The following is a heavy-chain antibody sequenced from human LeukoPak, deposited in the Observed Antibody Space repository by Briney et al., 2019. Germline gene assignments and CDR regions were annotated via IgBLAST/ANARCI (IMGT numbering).Heavy chain of an antibody. CDR1: GGSISSYY. J-gene: IGHJ4*02. D-gene: IGHD4-17*01. Sequence: SETMSLTCTVSGGSISSYYWSWIRQPPGKGLEWTGYIYYSGSTNYNPSLKSRVTISVDTSKNQFSLKLSSVTAADTAVYYCARGPGLYGDYVGDYWGQGTLVTVSS. CDR2: IYYSGST. V-gene: IGHV4-59*01. CDR3: ARGPGLYGDYVGDY.